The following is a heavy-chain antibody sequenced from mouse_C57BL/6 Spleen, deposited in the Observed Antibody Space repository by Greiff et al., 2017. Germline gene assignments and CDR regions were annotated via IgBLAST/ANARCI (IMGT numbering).Heavy chain of an antibody. V-gene: IGHV1-22*01. CDR3: ARWGYGSSYGYFDV. D-gene: IGHD1-1*01. CDR1: GYTFTDYN. Sequence: EVMLVESGPELVKPGASVTMSCKASGYTFTDYNMHWVKQSHGKSLEWIGYINPNNGGTSSTQKFKGKATLTVNKSSSTAYMELRSLTSEDSAVYYCARWGYGSSYGYFDVWGTGTTVTVSS. CDR2: INPNNGGT. J-gene: IGHJ1*03.